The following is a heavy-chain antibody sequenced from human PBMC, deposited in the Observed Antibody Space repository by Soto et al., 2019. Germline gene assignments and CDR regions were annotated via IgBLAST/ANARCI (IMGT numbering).Heavy chain of an antibody. D-gene: IGHD3-10*01. Sequence: HVQLVESGGGVVQPGRSLRLSCAASGFIFSNYAMHWVRQAPGQGLEWVALIWFDGSYENYAESVKGRFTISRDNSKNTLYFQMNSLRVEDTAVYFCARGTGSGSFLIDYWGQGTLVTVSS. CDR1: GFIFSNYA. CDR3: ARGTGSGSFLIDY. V-gene: IGHV3-33*01. CDR2: IWFDGSYE. J-gene: IGHJ4*02.